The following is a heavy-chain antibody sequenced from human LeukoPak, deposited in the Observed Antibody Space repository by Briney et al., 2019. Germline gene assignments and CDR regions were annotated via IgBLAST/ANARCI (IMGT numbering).Heavy chain of an antibody. V-gene: IGHV3-53*05. CDR3: ARDYYDSGAFDI. CDR2: IYSCGST. CDR1: GFTVSSNY. Sequence: TGGSLRLSCAASGFTVSSNYMSWVRQAPGKGLEWVSVIYSCGSTYYADSVKGRFTISRDNSKNTLYLQMNSLRAEDTAVYYCARDYYDSGAFDIWGQGTMVTVSS. J-gene: IGHJ3*02. D-gene: IGHD3-22*01.